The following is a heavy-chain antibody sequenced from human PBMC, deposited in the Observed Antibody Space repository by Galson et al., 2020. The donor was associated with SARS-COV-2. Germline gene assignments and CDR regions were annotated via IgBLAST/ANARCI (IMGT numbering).Heavy chain of an antibody. J-gene: IGHJ4*02. CDR1: GGSISGSY. CDR2: IYSSGSI. CDR3: ARRDDYFDY. V-gene: IGHV4-4*07. Sequence: PSETLSLTCTVSGGSISGSYWSWIRQPAGKGLEWIGRIYSSGSINYNPSLRSRLTMSVDTSKNHFSLSLSSVTAADTAVYYCARRDDYFDYWGQGILVTVSS.